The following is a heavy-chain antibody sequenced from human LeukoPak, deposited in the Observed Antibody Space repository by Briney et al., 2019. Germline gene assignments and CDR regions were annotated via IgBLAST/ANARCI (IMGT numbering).Heavy chain of an antibody. CDR1: GFTFSSYA. CDR3: AKDRSP. J-gene: IGHJ5*02. Sequence: GGSLRLSCAASGFTFSSYAMSWVRQAPGTGLEWVSTISGTSDSTHYADSVKGRFTISRDNFKNTLYLQMNSLRAEDTAVYYCAKDRSPWGQGTLVTVSS. V-gene: IGHV3-23*01. CDR2: ISGTSDST.